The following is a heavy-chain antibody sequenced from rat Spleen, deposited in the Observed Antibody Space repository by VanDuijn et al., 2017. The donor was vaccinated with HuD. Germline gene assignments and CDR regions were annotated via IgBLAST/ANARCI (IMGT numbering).Heavy chain of an antibody. D-gene: IGHD3-1*01. Sequence: EVQLVESGGGLVQPGRSLKLSCAASGFTFSDYNMAWVRQAPKKGLDWVASISYDGGSTYYRDSVQGRFTISRDNAKSTLYLQMDSLRSEDTATYYCVRETDTPSLYWYFDFWGPGTMVTVSS. CDR3: VRETDTPSLYWYFDF. J-gene: IGHJ1*01. CDR2: ISYDGGST. CDR1: GFTFSDYN. V-gene: IGHV5-7*01.